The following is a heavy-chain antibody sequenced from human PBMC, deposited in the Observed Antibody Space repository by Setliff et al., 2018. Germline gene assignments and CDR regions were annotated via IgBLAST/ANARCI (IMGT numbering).Heavy chain of an antibody. Sequence: ASVKVSCKTSGYPLTDYYIHWVRQAPGQGLEWMGRINPNSGGTNYAQKFQGRVTMTRDTSISTAYMELSRLRSDDTAVYYCARDLTIAVAGNYYYYGMDVWGQGTTVTVSS. CDR3: ARDLTIAVAGNYYYYGMDV. J-gene: IGHJ6*02. CDR1: GYPLTDYY. CDR2: INPNSGGT. V-gene: IGHV1-2*06. D-gene: IGHD6-19*01.